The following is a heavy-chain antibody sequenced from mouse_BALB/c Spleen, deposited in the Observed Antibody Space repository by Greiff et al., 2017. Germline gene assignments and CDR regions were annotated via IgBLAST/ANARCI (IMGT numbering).Heavy chain of an antibody. J-gene: IGHJ2*01. CDR1: GYTFTDYY. V-gene: IGHV1-77*01. D-gene: IGHD1-1*01. Sequence: VQLVESGAELARPGASVKLSCKASGYTFTDYYINWVKQRTGQGLEWIGEIYPGSGNTYYNEKFKGKATLTADKSSSTAYMQLSSLTSEDSAVYFCARTGTTVVYFDYWGQGTTLTVSS. CDR3: ARTGTTVVYFDY. CDR2: IYPGSGNT.